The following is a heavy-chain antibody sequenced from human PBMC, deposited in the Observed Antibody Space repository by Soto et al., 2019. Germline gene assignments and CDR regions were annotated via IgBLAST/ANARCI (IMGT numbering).Heavy chain of an antibody. D-gene: IGHD6-19*01. CDR2: IPTSSTSR. CDR3: ARVQWLASHI. J-gene: IGHJ3*02. V-gene: IGHV3-21*01. CDR1: GFTLSSYS. Sequence: EVQLVESGGGLVKPGGYLRLSCAASGFTLSSYSMNWVRQSPGKGLEWVSTIPTSSTSRYDADSVKGRFTISRDNAKNSLYMQMNSVGVEDTAVYYCARVQWLASHIWGQGTMVTVSS.